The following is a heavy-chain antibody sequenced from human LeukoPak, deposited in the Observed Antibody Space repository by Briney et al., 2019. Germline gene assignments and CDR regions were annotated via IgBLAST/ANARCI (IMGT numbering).Heavy chain of an antibody. CDR1: GFTFSSYG. V-gene: IGHV3-30*02. CDR2: IRYDGSNK. CDR3: AKDPGYSSGWARYYMDV. J-gene: IGHJ6*03. Sequence: AGGSLRLSCAASGFTFSSYGMHWVRQAPGKGLEWVAFIRYDGSNKYYADSVKGRFTISRDNSKNTLYLQMNSLRAEDTAVYYCAKDPGYSSGWARYYMDVWGKGTTVTISS. D-gene: IGHD6-19*01.